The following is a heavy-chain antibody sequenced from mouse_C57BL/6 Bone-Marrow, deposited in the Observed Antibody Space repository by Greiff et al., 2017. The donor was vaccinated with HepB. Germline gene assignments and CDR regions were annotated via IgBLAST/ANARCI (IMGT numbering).Heavy chain of an antibody. D-gene: IGHD2-4*01. J-gene: IGHJ4*01. Sequence: QVQLQQSGAELVRPGASVKLSCKASGYTFTDYYINWVKQRPGQGLEWIARIYPGSGNTYYNEKFKGKATLTAEKSSSTAYMQLSSLTSEDSAVYFGARPYDYDGDYYAMDYWGQGTSVTVSS. V-gene: IGHV1-76*01. CDR3: ARPYDYDGDYYAMDY. CDR2: IYPGSGNT. CDR1: GYTFTDYY.